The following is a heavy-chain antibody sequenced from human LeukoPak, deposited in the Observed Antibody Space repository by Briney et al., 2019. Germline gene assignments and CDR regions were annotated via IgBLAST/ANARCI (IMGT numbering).Heavy chain of an antibody. D-gene: IGHD6-13*01. CDR3: ASESTSRNWYN. J-gene: IGHJ4*02. Sequence: SGGSLRLSCAASGFTFSNYWMRWVRQAPGKGLVWVSGIKGDGGEITYADSVKGRVTISRDNAKNTVYLQLNSLRAEDTAVYYCASESTSRNWYNWGQGTLVTVSS. V-gene: IGHV3-74*03. CDR2: IKGDGGEI. CDR1: GFTFSNYW.